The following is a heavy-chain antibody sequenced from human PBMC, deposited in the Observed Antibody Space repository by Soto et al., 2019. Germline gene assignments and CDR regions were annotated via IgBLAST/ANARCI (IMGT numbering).Heavy chain of an antibody. CDR2: IYYSGST. D-gene: IGHD2-15*01. V-gene: IGHV4-59*08. Sequence: SETLSLTCTVSGGSISSYYWSWIRQPPGKGLEWIGYIYYSGSTNYNPSLKSRVTISVDTSKNQFSLKLSSVTAADTAVYYCARQVVVSYNWFDPWGQGTLVTVSS. CDR1: GGSISSYY. J-gene: IGHJ5*02. CDR3: ARQVVVSYNWFDP.